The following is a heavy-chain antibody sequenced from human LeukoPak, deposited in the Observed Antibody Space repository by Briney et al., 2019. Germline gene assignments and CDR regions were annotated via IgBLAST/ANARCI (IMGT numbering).Heavy chain of an antibody. J-gene: IGHJ4*02. V-gene: IGHV4-59*01. D-gene: IGHD6-19*01. CDR3: ARGIAVAGTGFDY. CDR2: IYYSGSP. Sequence: SETLSLTCTVSGGSIGSYYWSWIRQPPGKGLEWIGYIYYSGSPNYNPSLKSRVTISVDTSKNQFSLKLSSVTAADTAVYYCARGIAVAGTGFDYWGQGTLVTVSS. CDR1: GGSIGSYY.